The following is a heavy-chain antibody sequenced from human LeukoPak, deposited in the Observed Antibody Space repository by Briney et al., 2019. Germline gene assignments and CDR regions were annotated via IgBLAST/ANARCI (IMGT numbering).Heavy chain of an antibody. CDR2: IYYSGST. Sequence: SETLSLTCTVSGGSISSYYWSCIRQPPGKGLEWIGYIYYSGSTNYNPSLKSRVTISVDTSKNQFSLKLTSVTAADTAVYYCARVIPTSDAFDIWGQGTMVTVSS. J-gene: IGHJ3*02. CDR3: ARVIPTSDAFDI. D-gene: IGHD3-16*02. CDR1: GGSISSYY. V-gene: IGHV4-59*01.